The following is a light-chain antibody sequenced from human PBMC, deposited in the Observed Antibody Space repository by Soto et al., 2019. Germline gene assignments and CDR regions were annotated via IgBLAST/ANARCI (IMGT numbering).Light chain of an antibody. CDR3: QAWHSSTAV. CDR1: KLGDKY. Sequence: SYELTQPPSVSVSPGQTASITCSGDKLGDKYASWYQQKPGQSPVLVIYQNTKRPSGIPERFSGSNSGNTATLTISGTQTMDEADYYCQAWHSSTAVFGTGTKVTVL. CDR2: QNT. V-gene: IGLV3-1*01. J-gene: IGLJ1*01.